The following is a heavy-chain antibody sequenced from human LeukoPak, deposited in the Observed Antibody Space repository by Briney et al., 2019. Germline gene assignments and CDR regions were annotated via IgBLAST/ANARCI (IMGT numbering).Heavy chain of an antibody. CDR3: TRRGGMTTVTH. J-gene: IGHJ4*02. V-gene: IGHV4-39*01. CDR1: GGSISTSSYY. Sequence: LETLSLTCTVSGGSISTSSYYWDWIRQPPGKGLEWIGSIYYSGSTYYNPSLKSRVTISVDTSKNQFSLKLSSVTAADTAVYYCTRRGGMTTVTHWGQGTLVTVSS. CDR2: IYYSGST. D-gene: IGHD4-17*01.